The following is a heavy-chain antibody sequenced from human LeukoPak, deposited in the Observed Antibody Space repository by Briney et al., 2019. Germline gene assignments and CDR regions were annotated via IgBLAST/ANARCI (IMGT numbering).Heavy chain of an antibody. J-gene: IGHJ6*03. CDR1: GGTFSSYA. CDR3: ARDRGYGNYYYYMDV. D-gene: IGHD5-18*01. Sequence: GASVKVSCKASGGTFSSYAISWVRQAPGQGLEWMGGIIPIFGTANYAQKFQGRVTITADESTSTAYMELSSLRSEDTAVYYCARDRGYGNYYYYMDVWGKGTTDTVSS. CDR2: IIPIFGTA. V-gene: IGHV1-69*13.